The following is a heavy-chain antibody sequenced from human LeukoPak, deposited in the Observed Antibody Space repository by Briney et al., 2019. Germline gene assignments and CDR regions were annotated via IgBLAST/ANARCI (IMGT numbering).Heavy chain of an antibody. V-gene: IGHV1-18*01. CDR3: ASVTVTTWAPDGHMDV. Sequence: ASVKVSCKASGYTFTSYGISWVRQAPGQGLEWMGWISAYNGNTNYAQKFQGRVTMTTDTSTGTAYMEVSSLRIEDTAVYYCASVTVTTWAPDGHMDVWGKGTTVTVSS. D-gene: IGHD4-11*01. J-gene: IGHJ6*03. CDR2: ISAYNGNT. CDR1: GYTFTSYG.